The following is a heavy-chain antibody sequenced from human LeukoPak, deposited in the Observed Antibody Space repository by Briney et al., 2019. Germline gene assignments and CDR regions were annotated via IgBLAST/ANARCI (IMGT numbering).Heavy chain of an antibody. CDR2: ISYHGSYK. J-gene: IGHJ5*02. D-gene: IGHD2/OR15-2a*01. CDR3: AKPYPLDSTPTTWFDP. Sequence: GGSLRLSCAASGFTFNNYYMHWVRQAPGKGLEWVAVISYHGSYKYYGDSVKGRFTISRDNSKNTLYLQMNSLRAEDTAVYYCAKPYPLDSTPTTWFDPWGQGTLVTVSS. V-gene: IGHV3-30*18. CDR1: GFTFNNYY.